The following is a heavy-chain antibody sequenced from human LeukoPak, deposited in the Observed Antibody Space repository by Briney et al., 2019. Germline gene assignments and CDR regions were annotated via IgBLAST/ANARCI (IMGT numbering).Heavy chain of an antibody. CDR3: ASLYGSGND. J-gene: IGHJ4*02. Sequence: ASVKVSCKPSGYTFTKYGFSWVRQAPGQGLEWMGWINTNTGNPTYAQGFTGRFVFSLDTSVSTAYLQISSLKAEDTAVYYCASLYGSGNDWGQGTLVTVSS. CDR2: INTNTGNP. V-gene: IGHV7-4-1*02. D-gene: IGHD3-10*01. CDR1: GYTFTKYG.